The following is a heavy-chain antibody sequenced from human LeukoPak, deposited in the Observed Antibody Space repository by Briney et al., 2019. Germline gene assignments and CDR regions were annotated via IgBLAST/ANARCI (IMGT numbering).Heavy chain of an antibody. Sequence: SETLSLTCAVYGGSFSGFYWSWIRQPPGKGLEWIGEINHSGSTNYNPSLKSRVTISVDTSKNQFSLKLSSVTAADTAVYYCARGRGYCSSTSCRGRWFDPWGQGTLVTVSS. CDR3: ARGRGYCSSTSCRGRWFDP. J-gene: IGHJ5*02. CDR2: INHSGST. D-gene: IGHD2-2*01. V-gene: IGHV4-34*01. CDR1: GGSFSGFY.